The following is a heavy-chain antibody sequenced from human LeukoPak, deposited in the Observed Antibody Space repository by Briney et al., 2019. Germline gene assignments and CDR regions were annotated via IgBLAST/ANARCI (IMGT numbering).Heavy chain of an antibody. J-gene: IGHJ4*02. CDR2: IYYSGST. V-gene: IGHV4-59*01. D-gene: IGHD1-26*01. CDR3: AGQWASYFDY. Sequence: SETLSLTCTVSGASISNYYWSWIRQPPGKGLEWIGYIYYSGSTNYNPSLKSRATISVDTSKNQFSLKLSSVTAADTAVYYCAGQWASYFDYWGQGTLVTVSS. CDR1: GASISNYY.